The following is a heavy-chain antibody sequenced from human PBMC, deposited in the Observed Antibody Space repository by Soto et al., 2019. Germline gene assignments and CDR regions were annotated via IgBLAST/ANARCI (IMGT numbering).Heavy chain of an antibody. D-gene: IGHD6-19*01. CDR3: AREYSSGWPLDY. V-gene: IGHV3-30-3*01. Sequence: GGSLRLSCAASGFRFSNYAMHWVRQAPGKGLEWVAVVSNDGNNKYYADSVKGRFTISRDNSKNTLFLQMNSLRSEGTAVYFCAREYSSGWPLDYWGQGTLVTVSS. CDR2: VSNDGNNK. J-gene: IGHJ4*02. CDR1: GFRFSNYA.